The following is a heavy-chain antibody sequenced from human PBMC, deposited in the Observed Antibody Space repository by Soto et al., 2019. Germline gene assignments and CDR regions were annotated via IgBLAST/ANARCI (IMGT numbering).Heavy chain of an antibody. CDR2: INWRGSAT. D-gene: IGHD5-18*01. J-gene: IGHJ6*04. Sequence: EVHLVESGGGVLRPGGSLRLSCAASGFTFDDYAMSWVRQAPGKGLEWVSGINWRGSATGYADSVSGRFTISRDNSKKSLYLELSSLRAEDTALYHCVRGWGPDTAMDYYYCYAFDVWGKGTTVTVSS. CDR3: VRGWGPDTAMDYYYCYAFDV. CDR1: GFTFDDYA. V-gene: IGHV3-20*01.